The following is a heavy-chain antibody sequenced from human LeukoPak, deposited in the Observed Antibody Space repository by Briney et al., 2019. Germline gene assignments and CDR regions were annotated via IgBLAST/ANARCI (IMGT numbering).Heavy chain of an antibody. CDR3: ASRLDYYYGMDV. Sequence: GGSLRLSCAASGFTFSDYYMSWIRQAPGKGLEWVSVIYSGGSTYYADSVKGRFTISRDNSKNTLYLQMNSLRAEDTAVYYCASRLDYYYGMDVWGQGTTVTVSS. CDR2: IYSGGST. J-gene: IGHJ6*02. V-gene: IGHV3-66*01. CDR1: GFTFSDYY. D-gene: IGHD5-12*01.